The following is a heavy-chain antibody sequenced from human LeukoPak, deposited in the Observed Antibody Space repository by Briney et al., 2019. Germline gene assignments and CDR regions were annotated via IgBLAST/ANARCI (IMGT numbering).Heavy chain of an antibody. CDR3: ASKAFCSGGSCYYYYGMDV. V-gene: IGHV1-69*06. D-gene: IGHD2-15*01. Sequence: ASVKVSCKASGGTFSSYAISWVRQAPGQGLEWMGGLIPIFGTANYAQKFQGRVTITADKSTSTAYMELSSLRSEDTAVYYCASKAFCSGGSCYYYYGMDVWGKGTTVTVSS. CDR2: LIPIFGTA. CDR1: GGTFSSYA. J-gene: IGHJ6*04.